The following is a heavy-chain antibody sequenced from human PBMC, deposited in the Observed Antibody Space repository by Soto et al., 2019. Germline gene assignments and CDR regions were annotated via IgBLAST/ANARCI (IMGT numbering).Heavy chain of an antibody. V-gene: IGHV5-10-1*01. D-gene: IGHD2-8*01. Sequence: GESLWISCKGFGYTFTTFWISWVRQMPGKGLEWMGRIDPSDSYTNYSPSFQGHVSISVDKSISTAYLQWSSLKASDTAIYYCARLYCTTDTCDSWFDPWGQGTLVTVSS. CDR2: IDPSDSYT. J-gene: IGHJ5*02. CDR3: ARLYCTTDTCDSWFDP. CDR1: GYTFTTFW.